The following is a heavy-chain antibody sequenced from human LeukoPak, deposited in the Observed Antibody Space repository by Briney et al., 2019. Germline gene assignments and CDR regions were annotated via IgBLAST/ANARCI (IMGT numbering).Heavy chain of an antibody. J-gene: IGHJ3*02. CDR2: IYHSGST. D-gene: IGHD1-14*01. Sequence: SETLSLTCTVSGGSIIGYYWNWIRKPPGKGLDWIGYIYHSGSTNYNPSLKSRVTISVDTSKTQISLKLRAVTAADTAVYYCARFDGRTGAFDIWGQGTMVTVSS. CDR3: ARFDGRTGAFDI. V-gene: IGHV4-59*01. CDR1: GGSIIGYY.